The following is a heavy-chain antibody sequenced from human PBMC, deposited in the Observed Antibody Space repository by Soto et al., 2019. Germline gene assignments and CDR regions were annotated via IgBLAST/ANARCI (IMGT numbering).Heavy chain of an antibody. D-gene: IGHD3-10*01. CDR3: ARGRVNMVRGVGVRSRGDYYYYGMDV. CDR2: SDPEDGET. V-gene: IGHV1-24*01. Sequence: ASVKVSCKVSGYTLTELSMHWVRQAPGKGLEWMGGSDPEDGETIYAQKFQGRVTMTEDTSTDTAYMELSSRRSEDTAVYYCARGRVNMVRGVGVRSRGDYYYYGMDVWGQGTTVTVSS. J-gene: IGHJ6*02. CDR1: GYTLTELS.